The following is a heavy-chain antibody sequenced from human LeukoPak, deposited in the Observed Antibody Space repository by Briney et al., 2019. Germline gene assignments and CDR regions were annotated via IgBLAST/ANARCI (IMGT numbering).Heavy chain of an antibody. CDR2: MNPKSDNT. CDR1: GYSFSSYD. Sequence: ASVKVSCKASGYSFSSYDIHWVRQAAGQGLEWMGWMNPKSDNTGYAQKFQGRVTMTRNTSITTAYMELSSLTSDDTAIYYCARGRGFLEWLLWGHGTRVTVFS. CDR3: ARGRGFLEWLL. D-gene: IGHD3-3*01. V-gene: IGHV1-8*01. J-gene: IGHJ6*02.